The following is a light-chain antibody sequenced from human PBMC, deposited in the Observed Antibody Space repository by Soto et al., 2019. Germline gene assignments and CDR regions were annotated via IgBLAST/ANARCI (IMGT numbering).Light chain of an antibody. Sequence: QSALTQPASVSGSPGQSITISCTGTSSDVGGYNYVSWYQQHPGKAPKLMIYDVSNRPSGVSNRFSGSKSGNTASLTISGLQVEEGADYSCSSYTSSSTHVVFGGGTTLTVL. CDR3: SSYTSSSTHVV. CDR2: DVS. V-gene: IGLV2-14*01. CDR1: SSDVGGYNY. J-gene: IGLJ2*01.